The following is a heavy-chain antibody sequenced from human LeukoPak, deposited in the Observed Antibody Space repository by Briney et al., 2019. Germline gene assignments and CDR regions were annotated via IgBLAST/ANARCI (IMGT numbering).Heavy chain of an antibody. CDR3: ARGSGYVLDY. J-gene: IGHJ4*02. CDR2: ISTGGRTI. V-gene: IGHV3-48*03. CDR1: GFSFSAFE. D-gene: IGHD2-15*01. Sequence: GGSLRLSCAASGFSFSAFEMNWVRQAPGKGLEWISHISTGGRTIYYADSVKGRFTISRDNAKNSLYLQMNSLRGEDTGVYYCARGSGYVLDYWTQGTLVTVFS.